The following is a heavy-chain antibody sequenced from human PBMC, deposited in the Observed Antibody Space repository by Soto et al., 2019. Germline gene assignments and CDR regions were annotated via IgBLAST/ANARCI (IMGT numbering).Heavy chain of an antibody. CDR3: ARVVVVVVAAAFNP. V-gene: IGHV4-61*01. J-gene: IGHJ5*02. D-gene: IGHD2-15*01. CDR2: IYYSGST. Sequence: QVQLQESGPGLVRPSETLSLTCTVSGASVSSGNYYWNWIRQPPGKGLEWIGYIYYSGSTNYNPSLKSRVTISVDTSKNQFSLKLSSVTAADTAVYYCARVVVVVVAAAFNPWGQGTLVTVSS. CDR1: GASVSSGNYY.